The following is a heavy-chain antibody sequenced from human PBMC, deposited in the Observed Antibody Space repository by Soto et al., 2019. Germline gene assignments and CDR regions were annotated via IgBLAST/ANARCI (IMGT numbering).Heavy chain of an antibody. CDR2: IYYSGST. V-gene: IGHV4-30-4*01. D-gene: IGHD5-12*01. Sequence: SETLSLTCTVSGGSISSGDYYFICIRQPPWNGLELIGYIYYSGSTYYNPSLKSRVTISVDTSKNQFSLKLSSVTAADTAVYYYARAFRDGYKKKFGSPGYFDYWGQGTLVTVSS. CDR3: ARAFRDGYKKKFGSPGYFDY. CDR1: GGSISSGDYY. J-gene: IGHJ4*02.